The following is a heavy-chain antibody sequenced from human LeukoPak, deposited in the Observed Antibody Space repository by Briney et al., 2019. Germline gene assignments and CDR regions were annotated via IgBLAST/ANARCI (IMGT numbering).Heavy chain of an antibody. CDR3: ARGRRWLEVVPAAWFDP. D-gene: IGHD2-2*01. CDR1: GYTFTSHD. CDR2: MNPNSGNT. Sequence: GASVKVSCKASGYTFTSHDINWVRQATGQGLEWMGWMNPNSGNTGYAQKFQGRVTMTSNTSISTAYMKLNSLRSEDTAVYYCARGRRWLEVVPAAWFDPWGQGTLVTVSS. V-gene: IGHV1-8*01. J-gene: IGHJ5*02.